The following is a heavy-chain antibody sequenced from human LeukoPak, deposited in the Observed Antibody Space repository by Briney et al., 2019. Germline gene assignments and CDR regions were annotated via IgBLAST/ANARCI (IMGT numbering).Heavy chain of an antibody. J-gene: IGHJ4*02. CDR1: GFIFSSYG. Sequence: GGSLRLSCAASGFIFSSYGLHWVRQAPGKGLEWVAFIRHDGSNKYYADSVKGRFTISRDNSKNTVYLQMNSLRAEDTAVYYCARDRTKYCRSTSCPLDYWGQGTLVTVSS. CDR3: ARDRTKYCRSTSCPLDY. CDR2: IRHDGSNK. D-gene: IGHD2-2*01. V-gene: IGHV3-30*02.